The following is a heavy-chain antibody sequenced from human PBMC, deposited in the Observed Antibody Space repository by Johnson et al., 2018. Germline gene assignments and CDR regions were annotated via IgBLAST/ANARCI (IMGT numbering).Heavy chain of an antibody. Sequence: QVQLVESGGGVVQPGRTLRLSCGASGFTFNNFCMPWVRQDPGKGLAWVADISYDGRNKNYPDSVKGRFTISRDNSNNTLYLQMNSLRAEDTAVYYCATNVHDYYHGIDVWGQGTMVTVSS. J-gene: IGHJ6*02. V-gene: IGHV3-30*03. CDR1: GFTFNNFC. CDR2: ISYDGRNK. CDR3: ATNVHDYYHGIDV. D-gene: IGHD3-16*01.